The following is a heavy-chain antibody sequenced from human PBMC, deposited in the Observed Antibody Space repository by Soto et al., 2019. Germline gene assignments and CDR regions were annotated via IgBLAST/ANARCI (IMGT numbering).Heavy chain of an antibody. J-gene: IGHJ6*02. CDR2: IVVGSGNT. D-gene: IGHD5-18*01. CDR3: AADRGYPSSYYCGMDV. V-gene: IGHV1-58*02. CDR1: GFTFTSSA. Sequence: TSVKVSCKASGFTFTSSAMQWVRQARGQRLEWIGWIVVGSGNTNYAQKFQEGVTITRDVSTSTAYMELSSLRSEDTAVYYCAADRGYPSSYYCGMDVWGQGTTVTVSS.